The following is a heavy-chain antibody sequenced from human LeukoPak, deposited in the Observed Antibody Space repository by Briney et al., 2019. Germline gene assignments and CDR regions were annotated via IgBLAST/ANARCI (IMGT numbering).Heavy chain of an antibody. CDR3: ARHGIAAATTLYGMDV. J-gene: IGHJ6*02. V-gene: IGHV5-51*01. CDR1: GYSFTSYW. D-gene: IGHD6-13*01. CDR2: IYPGDSDT. Sequence: GESLQISCQGSGYSFTSYWIGWVRQMPGKGLEWKGIIYPGDSDTRYSPSFQGQVTISADKSISTAYLQWSSLKASDTAMYYCARHGIAAATTLYGMDVWGQGTTVTVSS.